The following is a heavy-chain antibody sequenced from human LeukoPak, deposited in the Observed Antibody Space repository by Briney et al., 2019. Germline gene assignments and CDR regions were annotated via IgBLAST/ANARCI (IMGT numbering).Heavy chain of an antibody. CDR3: ARNPERKYWFDP. CDR2: ISWDGNIE. V-gene: IGHV3-30-3*01. CDR1: GLTFKSHA. J-gene: IGHJ5*02. Sequence: GGSLRLSCSASGLTFKSHAMHWIRQAPGKGLEWVAFISWDGNIEHYADSVKGRFTISRDNPKNTLYLHLDNLRADDTAMYYCARNPERKYWFDPWGQGSLVTVSS.